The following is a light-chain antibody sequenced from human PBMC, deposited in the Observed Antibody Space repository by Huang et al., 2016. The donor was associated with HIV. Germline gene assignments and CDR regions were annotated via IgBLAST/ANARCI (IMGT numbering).Light chain of an antibody. CDR2: GIS. CDR1: QSVNSRY. Sequence: EIVLTQSPGTLSLSPVERATLSCRASQSVNSRYFAGYQQKPGQAPRLLIYGISSRATGIPDRFSGSGSDTDFTLTVSRLEPGDFAVYYCQQYGTSPYTFGQGTKLEIK. V-gene: IGKV3-20*01. CDR3: QQYGTSPYT. J-gene: IGKJ2*01.